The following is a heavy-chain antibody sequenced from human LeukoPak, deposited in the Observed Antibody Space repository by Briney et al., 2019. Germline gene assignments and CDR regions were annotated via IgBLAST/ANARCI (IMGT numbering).Heavy chain of an antibody. J-gene: IGHJ4*02. CDR2: INPNSGGT. CDR1: GYTFTGYY. CDR3: ARVGPRIVGATKILDY. V-gene: IGHV1-2*02. Sequence: ASVKVSCKASGYTFTGYYMHWVRQAPGQGLEWMGWINPNSGGTNYAQKIQGRVTMTRDTSISTAYMELSRLRSDDTAVYYCARVGPRIVGATKILDYWGQGTLVTVSS. D-gene: IGHD1-26*01.